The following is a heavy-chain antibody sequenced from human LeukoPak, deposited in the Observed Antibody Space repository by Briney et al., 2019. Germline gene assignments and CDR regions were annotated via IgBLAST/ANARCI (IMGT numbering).Heavy chain of an antibody. CDR1: GFTFSTFA. CDR3: AKATASAGTAYFDY. CDR2: ITGSGDST. J-gene: IGHJ4*02. Sequence: GGSLRLSCAASGFTFSTFAMSWVRQAPGKGLEWVSAITGSGDSTSYAESVKGRFTISRDNSKNTLYLHMNTLRGEDTAVYYCAKATASAGTAYFDYWGQGTLVTVSS. V-gene: IGHV3-23*01. D-gene: IGHD6-13*01.